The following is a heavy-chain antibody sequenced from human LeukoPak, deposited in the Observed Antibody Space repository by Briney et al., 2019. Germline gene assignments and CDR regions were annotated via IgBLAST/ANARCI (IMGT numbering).Heavy chain of an antibody. CDR1: GGSISSDY. Sequence: SETLSLTCTVSGGSISSDYRSWIRQPPGKGLEWIGYIHYSGSTNYNASLKSRVTISVDMSKNQFSLKLTSVTAADTAVYYCARLGRKTTVVPPDFDYWGQGTLVTVS. V-gene: IGHV4-59*01. D-gene: IGHD4-23*01. CDR2: IHYSGST. CDR3: ARLGRKTTVVPPDFDY. J-gene: IGHJ4*02.